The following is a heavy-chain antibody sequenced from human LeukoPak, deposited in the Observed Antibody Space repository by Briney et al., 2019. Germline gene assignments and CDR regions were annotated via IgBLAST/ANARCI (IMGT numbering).Heavy chain of an antibody. CDR1: GFTFSSYA. CDR3: AKVVYSSGWYSYYFDY. CDR2: ISGSGGST. J-gene: IGHJ4*02. Sequence: GGSLRLSCAASGFTFSSYAMSWVRQPPGKGLEWVSAISGSGGSTYYADSVKGRFTISRDNSKNTLYLQMNSLRAKDTAVYYCAKVVYSSGWYSYYFDYWGQGTLVTVSS. V-gene: IGHV3-23*01. D-gene: IGHD6-19*01.